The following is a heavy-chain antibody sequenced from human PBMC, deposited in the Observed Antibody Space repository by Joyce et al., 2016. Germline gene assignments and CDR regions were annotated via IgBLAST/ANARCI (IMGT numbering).Heavy chain of an antibody. D-gene: IGHD2-21*01. CDR1: GYSFTSQW. Sequence: EVQLVQSGAEVKKPGDSLKISCKGSGYSFTSQWIGWVRQMTGKGLEWMGIIYPGDSGTRYSPSFQGQVTMSVDKSINTAYLQWRSLKASDTAIYYCARRSEVNMIAVIDDVLDIWGQGTLVTVSS. CDR3: ARRSEVNMIAVIDDVLDI. V-gene: IGHV5-51*01. J-gene: IGHJ3*02. CDR2: IYPGDSGT.